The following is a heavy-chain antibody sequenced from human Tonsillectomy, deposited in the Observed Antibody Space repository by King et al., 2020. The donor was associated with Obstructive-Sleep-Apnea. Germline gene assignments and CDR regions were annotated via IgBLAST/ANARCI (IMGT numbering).Heavy chain of an antibody. CDR1: GSSISSGYY. Sequence: QLQESGPGLVKSSETLSLTCTVSGSSISSGYYWGWIRQPPGKGLEWIGSISHSGRIHYNPSLESRATISIDTSKNQFSLNLNSVTATDTAVYYCGRVNWNFDCWGQGTPVTVSS. CDR2: ISHSGRI. V-gene: IGHV4-38-2*02. CDR3: GRVNWNFDC. J-gene: IGHJ4*02. D-gene: IGHD3-3*01.